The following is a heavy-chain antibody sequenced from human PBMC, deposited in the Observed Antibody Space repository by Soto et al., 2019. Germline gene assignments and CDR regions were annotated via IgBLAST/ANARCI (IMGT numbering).Heavy chain of an antibody. D-gene: IGHD1-26*01. CDR3: ARDWGSYAYYYGMDV. CDR1: GFTFGDYA. CDR2: IRSKAYGGTT. Sequence: GGSLRLSCTASGFTFGDYAMSWFRQAPGKGLEWVGFIRSKAYGGTTEYAASVKGRFTISRDDSKSIAYLQMNSLKTEDTAVYYCARDWGSYAYYYGMDVWGQGTTVTVSS. J-gene: IGHJ6*02. V-gene: IGHV3-49*03.